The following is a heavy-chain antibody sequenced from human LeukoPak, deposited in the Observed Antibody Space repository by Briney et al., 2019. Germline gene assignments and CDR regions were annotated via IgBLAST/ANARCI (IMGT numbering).Heavy chain of an antibody. CDR1: GGSVSSGSYY. D-gene: IGHD3-22*01. CDR2: IYYSGST. V-gene: IGHV4-61*01. CDR3: ASRDSSGYCDY. Sequence: PSETLSLTCTVSGGSVSSGSYYWSWIRQPAGKGLEWIGYIYYSGSTNYNPSLKSRVTISVDTSKNQFSLKLSSVTAADTAVYYCASRDSSGYCDYWGQGTLVTVSS. J-gene: IGHJ4*02.